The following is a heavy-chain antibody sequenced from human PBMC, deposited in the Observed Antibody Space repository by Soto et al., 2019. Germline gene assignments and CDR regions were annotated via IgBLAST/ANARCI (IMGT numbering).Heavy chain of an antibody. CDR2: IIPILGIA. J-gene: IGHJ4*02. Sequence: GASVKVSCKASGGTFSSYTISWVRQAPGQGLEWMGRIIPILGIANYAQKFQGRVTITADKSTSTAYMELSSLRSEDTAVYYCARDPTYYYDSSGYSPGHWGQGTLVTAPQ. CDR1: GGTFSSYT. V-gene: IGHV1-69*04. D-gene: IGHD3-22*01. CDR3: ARDPTYYYDSSGYSPGH.